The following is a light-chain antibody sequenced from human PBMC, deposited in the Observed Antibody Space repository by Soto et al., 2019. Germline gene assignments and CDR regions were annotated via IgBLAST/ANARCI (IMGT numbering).Light chain of an antibody. V-gene: IGKV1-5*03. Sequence: DIQMTQSPSTLSASVGDRVTITCRASQSISSWLAWYQQKPGKAPKLLIYKASSLESGVPSRFSGSGSGTEFTITISRLQPDDFATYYCQQYNSNSGTFGQGTKVEIK. CDR2: KAS. CDR1: QSISSW. CDR3: QQYNSNSGT. J-gene: IGKJ1*01.